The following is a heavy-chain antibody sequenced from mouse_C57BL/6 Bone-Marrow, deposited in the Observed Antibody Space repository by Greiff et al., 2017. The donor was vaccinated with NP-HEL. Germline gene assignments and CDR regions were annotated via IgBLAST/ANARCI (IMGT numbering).Heavy chain of an antibody. D-gene: IGHD1-1*01. Sequence: VKLKESGAELVKPGASVKMSCKASGYTFTTYPIEWMKQNHGKSLEWIGNFHPYNDDTKYNEKFKGKATLTVEKSSSTVYLELSRLTSDDSAVYYCARGHYYGSSLHFDYWGQGTTLTVSS. CDR3: ARGHYYGSSLHFDY. J-gene: IGHJ2*01. CDR2: FHPYNDDT. CDR1: GYTFTTYP. V-gene: IGHV1-47*01.